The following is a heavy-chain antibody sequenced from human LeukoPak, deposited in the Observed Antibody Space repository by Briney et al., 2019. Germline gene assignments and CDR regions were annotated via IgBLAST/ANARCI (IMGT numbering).Heavy chain of an antibody. D-gene: IGHD2-8*01. CDR1: GFTFSSYE. CDR2: ISSSGSTI. V-gene: IGHV3-48*03. Sequence: GGSLRLSCVASGFTFSSYEINWVRQAPGKGLEWISHISSSGSTIYYADFLRGRFTISRDNAKNSVYLQMNSLRAEDTAVYYCARASGVSVTAGYWGQGTLVTVSS. CDR3: ARASGVSVTAGY. J-gene: IGHJ4*02.